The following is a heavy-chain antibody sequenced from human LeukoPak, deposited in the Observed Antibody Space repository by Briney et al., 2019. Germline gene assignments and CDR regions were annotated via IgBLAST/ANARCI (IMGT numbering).Heavy chain of an antibody. V-gene: IGHV4-59*08. J-gene: IGHJ3*02. CDR3: ARRYSYGASDAFDI. D-gene: IGHD5-18*01. CDR2: IYYSGST. CDR1: GGSISSYY. Sequence: PSETLSLTCTVSGGSISSYYWSWIRQPPGKGLEWIGYIYYSGSTNYNPSLKSRVTISVDTSKDQFSLKLSSVTAADTAVYYCARRYSYGASDAFDIGGQGTMVTVSS.